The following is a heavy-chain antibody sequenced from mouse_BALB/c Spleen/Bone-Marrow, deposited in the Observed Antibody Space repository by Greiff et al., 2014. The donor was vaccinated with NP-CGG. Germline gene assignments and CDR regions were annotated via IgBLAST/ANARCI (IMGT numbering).Heavy chain of an antibody. CDR2: IDPANGNT. CDR1: GFNIKDTY. Sequence: VQLQQSGAVLVKPGASVKLSCTASGFNIKDTYMHWVKQRPEQGLEWIGRIDPANGNTKYDPKFQGKATITADTSSNTAYLQLSSLTSEDTAVYYGSSYAMDYWGQGTSVTVSS. J-gene: IGHJ4*01. CDR3: SSYAMDY. V-gene: IGHV14-3*02.